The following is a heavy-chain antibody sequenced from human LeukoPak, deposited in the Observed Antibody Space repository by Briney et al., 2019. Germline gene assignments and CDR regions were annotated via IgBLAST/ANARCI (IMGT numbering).Heavy chain of an antibody. V-gene: IGHV1-8*01. Sequence: ASVKVSCKASGYTFTSYDINWVRQATGQGLEWMGWMNPNSGNTGYVQKFQGRVTMTRNTSISTAYMELSSLRSEDTAVYYCARGRGVAAAATLGDYWGQGTLVTVSS. D-gene: IGHD6-13*01. CDR1: GYTFTSYD. J-gene: IGHJ4*02. CDR2: MNPNSGNT. CDR3: ARGRGVAAAATLGDY.